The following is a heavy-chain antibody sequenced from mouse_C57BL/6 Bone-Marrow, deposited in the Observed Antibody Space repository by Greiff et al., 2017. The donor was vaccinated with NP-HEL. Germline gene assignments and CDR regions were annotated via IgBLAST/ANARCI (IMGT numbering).Heavy chain of an antibody. CDR2: IYPRSGNT. V-gene: IGHV1-81*01. D-gene: IGHD4-1*01. CDR1: GYTFTSYG. J-gene: IGHJ1*03. CDR3: ARGWDAFYWYFDV. Sequence: QVQLQQSGAELARPGASVKLSCKASGYTFTSYGISWVKQRPGQGLEWIGEIYPRSGNTYYNEKFKGKATLTADKSSSTAYMELRSLTSEDSAVYFCARGWDAFYWYFDVWGTGTTVTVSS.